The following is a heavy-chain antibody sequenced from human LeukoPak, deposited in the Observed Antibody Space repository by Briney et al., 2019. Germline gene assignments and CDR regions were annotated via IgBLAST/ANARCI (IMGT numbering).Heavy chain of an antibody. CDR1: GFTVSSNY. Sequence: GGSLRLSCAASGFTVSSNYMSWVRQAPGKGLEWVSVIYSGGSTYYADSVKGRFTISRDNSKNTLYLQMNSLRAEDTAVYYCARAESRDGYNSPFDYWGQGTLVTVSS. V-gene: IGHV3-66*01. CDR3: ARAESRDGYNSPFDY. D-gene: IGHD5-24*01. CDR2: IYSGGST. J-gene: IGHJ4*02.